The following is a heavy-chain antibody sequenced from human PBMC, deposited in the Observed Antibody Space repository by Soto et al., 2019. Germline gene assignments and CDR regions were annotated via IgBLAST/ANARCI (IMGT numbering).Heavy chain of an antibody. V-gene: IGHV4-39*01. CDR1: GGSISSSSYY. D-gene: IGHD3-3*01. J-gene: IGHJ6*02. CDR3: ARERITIFGVVIAPDYYYYGMDV. CDR2: IYYSGST. Sequence: SETLSLTCTVSGGSISSSSYYWGWIRQPPGKGLEWIGSIYYSGSTYYNPSLKSRVTISVDTSKNQFSLKLSSVTAADTAVYYCARERITIFGVVIAPDYYYYGMDVCGPGPTVTVS.